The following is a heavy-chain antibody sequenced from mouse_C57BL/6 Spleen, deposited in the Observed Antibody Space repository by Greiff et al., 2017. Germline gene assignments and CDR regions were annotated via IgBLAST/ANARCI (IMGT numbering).Heavy chain of an antibody. CDR1: GYTFTDYY. D-gene: IGHD1-1*02. Sequence: EVQLQQSGPELVKPGASVKISCKASGYTFTDYYMNWVKQSHGKSLEWIGDINPNNGGTSYNQKFKGKATLTVDKSSSTAYMELRSLTSEDSAVYYCARQGVGYAMDYWGQGTSVTVSS. CDR2: INPNNGGT. V-gene: IGHV1-26*01. J-gene: IGHJ4*01. CDR3: ARQGVGYAMDY.